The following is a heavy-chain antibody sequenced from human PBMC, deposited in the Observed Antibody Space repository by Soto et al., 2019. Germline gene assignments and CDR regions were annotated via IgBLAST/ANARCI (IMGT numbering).Heavy chain of an antibody. D-gene: IGHD6-19*01. Sequence: PGGSLRLSCAASGFTFSSYGMHWVRQAPGKGLEWVAVIWYDGSNKYYADSVKGRFTISRDNSKNTLYLQMNSLRAEDTAVYYCARDGVAVAGSIAPNSFDPSGQGTLVTLS. V-gene: IGHV3-33*01. CDR2: IWYDGSNK. J-gene: IGHJ5*02. CDR3: ARDGVAVAGSIAPNSFDP. CDR1: GFTFSSYG.